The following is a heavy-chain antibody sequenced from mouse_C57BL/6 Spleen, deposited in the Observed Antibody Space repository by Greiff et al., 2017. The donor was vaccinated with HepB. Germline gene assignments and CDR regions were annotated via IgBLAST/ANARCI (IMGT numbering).Heavy chain of an antibody. CDR2: INPNNGGT. Sequence: EVQLQQSGPELVKPGASVKISCKASGYTFTDYYMNWVKQSHGKSLEWIGDINPNNGGTSYNQKFKGKATLTVDKSSSTAYMELRSLTSEDSAVYYCVRPLYYYGSSSYAMDYWGQGTSVTVSS. CDR3: VRPLYYYGSSSYAMDY. CDR1: GYTFTDYY. J-gene: IGHJ4*01. D-gene: IGHD1-1*01. V-gene: IGHV1-26*01.